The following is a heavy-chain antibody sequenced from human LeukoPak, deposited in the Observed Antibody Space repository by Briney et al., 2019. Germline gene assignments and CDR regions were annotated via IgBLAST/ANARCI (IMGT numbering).Heavy chain of an antibody. Sequence: PGGSLRLSCAASGFTFDDYGMSWVRQAPGKGLEWVSGINWNGGSTGYADSVKGRFTISRDNAKNSLYLQMNSLRAEDTAVYYCAKAMTYDYSNYYYYYYMDVWGKGTTVTVSS. V-gene: IGHV3-20*04. CDR1: GFTFDDYG. J-gene: IGHJ6*03. CDR3: AKAMTYDYSNYYYYYYMDV. D-gene: IGHD4-11*01. CDR2: INWNGGST.